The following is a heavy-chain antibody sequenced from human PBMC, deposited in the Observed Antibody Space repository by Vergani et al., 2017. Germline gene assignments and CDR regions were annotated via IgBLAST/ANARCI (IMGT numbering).Heavy chain of an antibody. V-gene: IGHV3-9*01. CDR3: ARAPTIQYQLLSITYYYYYYMDV. D-gene: IGHD2-2*01. J-gene: IGHJ6*03. CDR1: GITFWKFG. CDR2: ISWNSGAV. Sequence: EVDLVESGGGLAQPGGSLRLSCEASGITFWKFGMHWVRQGPGKGLEWVSGISWNSGAVDYADSVRGRFTISRDDAKNSLFLEMNSLRFEDTAVYYCARAPTIQYQLLSITYYYYYYMDVWGKGTTVTVSS.